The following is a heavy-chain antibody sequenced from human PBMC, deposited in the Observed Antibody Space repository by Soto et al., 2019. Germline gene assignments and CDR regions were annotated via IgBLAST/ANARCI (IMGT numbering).Heavy chain of an antibody. V-gene: IGHV1-69*01. CDR3: ARDRYCSGGSCYSFDY. Sequence: QVQLVQSGAEVKKPGSSVKVSCKASGGTFSSYAISWVRQAPGQGLEWMGGIIPIFGTANYAQKFQGRVTITADESTSTADMELRSLRSEDTAVYYCARDRYCSGGSCYSFDYWGQGTLVTVSS. CDR2: IIPIFGTA. D-gene: IGHD2-15*01. CDR1: GGTFSSYA. J-gene: IGHJ4*02.